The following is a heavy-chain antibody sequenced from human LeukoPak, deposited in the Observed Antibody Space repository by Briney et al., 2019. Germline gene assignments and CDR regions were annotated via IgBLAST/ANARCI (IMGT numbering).Heavy chain of an antibody. CDR1: GGTFSSYA. CDR3: ARDWRGYSYGYMPDV. D-gene: IGHD5-18*01. CDR2: IIPIFGTA. J-gene: IGHJ6*02. V-gene: IGHV1-69*13. Sequence: ASVKVSCKASGGTFSSYAISWVRQAPGQGLEWMGGIIPIFGTANYAQKFQGRVTITADESTSTAYMELSSLRSEDTAGYYCARDWRGYSYGYMPDVWGQGTTVTVSS.